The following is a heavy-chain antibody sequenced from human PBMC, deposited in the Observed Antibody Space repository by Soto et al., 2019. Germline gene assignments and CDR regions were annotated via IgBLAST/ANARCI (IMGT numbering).Heavy chain of an antibody. CDR1: GGSISSYY. Sequence: PSETLSLTCTVSGGSISSYYWSCIRQPPGKGLEWIGYIYYSGSTNYNPSLKSRVTISVNTSKNQFSLKLSSVTVADTAVYYCARRYGSSFDYWGQGTPVTVSS. CDR3: ARRYGSSFDY. CDR2: IYYSGST. V-gene: IGHV4-59*08. J-gene: IGHJ4*02. D-gene: IGHD3-16*01.